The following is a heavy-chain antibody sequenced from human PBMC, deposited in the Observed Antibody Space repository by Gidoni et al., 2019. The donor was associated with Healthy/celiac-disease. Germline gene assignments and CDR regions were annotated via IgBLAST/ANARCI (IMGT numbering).Heavy chain of an antibody. CDR2: IYYSGST. V-gene: IGHV4-31*03. Sequence: QVQLQESGPGLVKPSQTLSLTCTVSGGSISSGGYYWSWIRQHPGKGLEWIGYIYYSGSTYYNPSLKSRVTISVDTSKNQFSLKLSSVTAADTAVYYCARAPMVRGVIDTAFDIWGQGTMVTVSS. J-gene: IGHJ3*02. CDR1: GGSISSGGYY. CDR3: ARAPMVRGVIDTAFDI. D-gene: IGHD3-10*01.